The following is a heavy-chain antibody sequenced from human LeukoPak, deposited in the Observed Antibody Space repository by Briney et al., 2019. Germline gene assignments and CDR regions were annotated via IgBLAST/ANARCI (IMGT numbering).Heavy chain of an antibody. D-gene: IGHD3-22*01. CDR1: GGSISSGGYS. CDR2: IYYSGST. CDR3: ARGGESDYDSSGYLVY. J-gene: IGHJ4*02. V-gene: IGHV4-61*08. Sequence: SETLSLTCAVSGGSISSGGYSWSWIRQPPGRGLEWIGYIYYSGSTNYNPSLKSRVTISVDTSKNQFSLKLSSVTVADTAVYYCARGGESDYDSSGYLVYWGQGTLLTVSS.